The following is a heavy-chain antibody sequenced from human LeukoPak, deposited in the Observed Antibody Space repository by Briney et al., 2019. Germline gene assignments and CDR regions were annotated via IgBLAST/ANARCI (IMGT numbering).Heavy chain of an antibody. J-gene: IGHJ4*02. V-gene: IGHV1-2*02. CDR3: ARAPSGYDSFDY. CDR2: INPNSGGT. CDR1: GYTFTVYY. D-gene: IGHD5-12*01. Sequence: APVKVACKASGYTFTVYYLHWVRQAPGQGLEWMGWINPNSGGTHFAQRFQGRVTMTRDTSISTAYMELSRLRSDDTAVYYCARAPSGYDSFDYWGQGTLVTVSS.